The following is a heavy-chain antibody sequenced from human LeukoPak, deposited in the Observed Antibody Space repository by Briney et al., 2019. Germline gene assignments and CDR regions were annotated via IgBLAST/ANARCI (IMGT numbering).Heavy chain of an antibody. CDR3: ARVSGSAVAGHFDY. J-gene: IGHJ4*02. CDR2: IYHSGST. CDR1: GGSISSSNW. D-gene: IGHD6-19*01. Sequence: SETLSLTCAVSGGSISSSNWWSWVRQPPGKGLEWIGEIYHSGSTNYNPSLKSRVTISVDKSKNQFSLKLSSVTAADTAVYYCARVSGSAVAGHFDYWAREPWSPSPQ. V-gene: IGHV4-4*02.